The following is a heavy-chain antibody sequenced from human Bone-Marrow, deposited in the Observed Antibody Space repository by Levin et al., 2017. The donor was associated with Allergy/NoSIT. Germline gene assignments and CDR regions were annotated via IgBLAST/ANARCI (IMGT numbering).Heavy chain of an antibody. CDR1: GFTFVSYT. V-gene: IGHV3-23*01. Sequence: GGSLRLSCAASGFTFVSYTMSWVRQAPGKGLEWVSGIDWNGGSTYYSNSVKGRFTVSRDNSKNTLFLQMDSLSAEDTAVYFCAKGLQSFYFDQWGQGAQVTVSS. J-gene: IGHJ4*02. CDR3: AKGLQSFYFDQ. CDR2: IDWNGGST. D-gene: IGHD4-11*01.